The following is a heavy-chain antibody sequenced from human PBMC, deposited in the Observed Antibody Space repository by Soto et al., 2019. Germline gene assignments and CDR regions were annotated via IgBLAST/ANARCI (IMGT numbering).Heavy chain of an antibody. CDR1: GYNFPNFW. CDR2: IYPGDSGS. Sequence: GESLKISCKGSGYNFPNFWIAWVRQTSGKGLEWMGIIYPGDSGSKYSPSFQGQVTISADKSISSAYLQWSSLRASDTAMYYCARGGVSTRTFDYWGQGIPVTVSS. J-gene: IGHJ4*02. CDR3: ARGGVSTRTFDY. D-gene: IGHD3-3*01. V-gene: IGHV5-51*01.